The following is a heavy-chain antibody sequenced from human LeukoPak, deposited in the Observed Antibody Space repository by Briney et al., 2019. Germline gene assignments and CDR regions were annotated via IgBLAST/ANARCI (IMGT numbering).Heavy chain of an antibody. CDR3: ATDAVGNLAGAFDI. Sequence: QSGGSLRLSCAASGFTFSSYWMSWVRQAPGKGLEWVANIKEDGSEKYYVDSVKGRFTISRDNAKNSLYLQMNSLRAEDTAVYYCATDAVGNLAGAFDIWGQGTMVTVSS. D-gene: IGHD1-1*01. V-gene: IGHV3-7*01. CDR2: IKEDGSEK. J-gene: IGHJ3*02. CDR1: GFTFSSYW.